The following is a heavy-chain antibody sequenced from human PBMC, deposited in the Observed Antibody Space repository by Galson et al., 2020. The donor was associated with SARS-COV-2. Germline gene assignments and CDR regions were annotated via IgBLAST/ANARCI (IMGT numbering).Heavy chain of an antibody. CDR2: TSYDGSKK. CDR1: GFTFNNHA. CDR3: ARDLSGDADFDP. D-gene: IGHD4-17*01. Sequence: GESLKISCAASGFTFNNHAMHWVRQAPGKGLEWVAVTSYDGSKKYYTDAVKGRFTISRDNSKNTLYLQMNSLRPEDTAVYYCARDLSGDADFDPWGQGTLVTVSS. J-gene: IGHJ5*02. V-gene: IGHV3-30*04.